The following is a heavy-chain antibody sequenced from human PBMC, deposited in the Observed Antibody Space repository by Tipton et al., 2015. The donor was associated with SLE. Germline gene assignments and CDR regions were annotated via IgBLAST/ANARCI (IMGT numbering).Heavy chain of an antibody. CDR3: ANTNPGAFDI. V-gene: IGHV4-39*01. Sequence: TLSLTCTVSGGSISSYYWGWIRQPPGKGLEWIGSIYYSGSTYYNPSLKSRVTISVDTSKNQFSLKLSSVTAADTAVCYCANTNPGAFDIWGQGTMVTVSS. J-gene: IGHJ3*02. CDR1: GGSISSYY. CDR2: IYYSGST.